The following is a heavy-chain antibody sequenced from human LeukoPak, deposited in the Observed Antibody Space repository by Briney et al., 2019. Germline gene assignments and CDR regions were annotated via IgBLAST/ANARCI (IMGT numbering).Heavy chain of an antibody. V-gene: IGHV3-7*01. CDR1: GSTFSSYW. CDR3: ARDLYYYGSGSYGY. J-gene: IGHJ4*02. D-gene: IGHD3-10*01. Sequence: PGGSLRLSCAASGSTFSSYWMSWVRQAPGKGLEWVANIKQDGSEKYYVDSVKGRFTISRDNTENSLYLQMNSLRAEDTAIYYCARDLYYYGSGSYGYWGQGTLVTVSS. CDR2: IKQDGSEK.